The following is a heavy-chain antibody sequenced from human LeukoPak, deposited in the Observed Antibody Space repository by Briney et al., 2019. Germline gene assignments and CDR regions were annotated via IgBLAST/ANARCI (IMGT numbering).Heavy chain of an antibody. V-gene: IGHV4-39*07. J-gene: IGHJ3*02. CDR1: GGSISSSSYY. CDR3: ARGWGGYFVVVPAPPGAFDI. Sequence: SETLSLTCTVSGGSISSSSYYWGWIRQPPGKGLEWIGRIYTSGSTNYNPSLKSRVTMSVDTSKNQFSLKLSSVTAADTAVYYCARGWGGYFVVVPAPPGAFDIWGQGTMVTVSS. CDR2: IYTSGST. D-gene: IGHD2-2*01.